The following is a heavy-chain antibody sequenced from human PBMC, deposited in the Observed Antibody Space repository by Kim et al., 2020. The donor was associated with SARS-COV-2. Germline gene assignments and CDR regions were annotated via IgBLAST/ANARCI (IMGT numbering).Heavy chain of an antibody. V-gene: IGHV3-23*01. CDR3: ATMQGFFDY. CDR2: ISGSSTT. Sequence: GGSLRLSCAASGFTFSSNSLSWVRQAPGKGLEWVSAISGSSTTYYADSVKGRFTISRDNVKNTVYLQINSLRIEDTAVYYCATMQGFFDYWGQGTLVTVSS. J-gene: IGHJ4*02. CDR1: GFTFSSNS.